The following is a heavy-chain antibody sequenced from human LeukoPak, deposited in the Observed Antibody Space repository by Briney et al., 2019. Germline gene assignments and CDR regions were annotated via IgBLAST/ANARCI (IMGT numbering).Heavy chain of an antibody. CDR2: IRYDGSNK. CDR3: AKDAPSYYYDSSGYFDY. CDR1: GFTFSSYG. V-gene: IGHV3-30*02. D-gene: IGHD3-22*01. Sequence: TGGSLRLSCAASGFTFSSYGMHWVRQAPGKGLEWVAFIRYDGSNKYYADSVKGRFTISRDNSKNTLYLQMNCLRAEDTAVYYCAKDAPSYYYDSSGYFDYWGQGTLVTVSS. J-gene: IGHJ4*02.